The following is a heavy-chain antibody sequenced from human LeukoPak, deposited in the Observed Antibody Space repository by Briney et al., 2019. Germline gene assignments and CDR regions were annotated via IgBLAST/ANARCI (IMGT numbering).Heavy chain of an antibody. J-gene: IGHJ4*02. Sequence: PSETLSLTCTVSGYSISSGYYWGWIRQPPGKGLEWIGSIYHSGSTYYNPSLKSRVTISVDTSKNQSSLKLSSVTAADTAVYYCARGIYDSSGYYSYWGQGTLVTVSS. V-gene: IGHV4-38-2*02. D-gene: IGHD3-22*01. CDR2: IYHSGST. CDR1: GYSISSGYY. CDR3: ARGIYDSSGYYSY.